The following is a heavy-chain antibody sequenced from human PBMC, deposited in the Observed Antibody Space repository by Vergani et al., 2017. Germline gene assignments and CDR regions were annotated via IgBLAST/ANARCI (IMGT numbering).Heavy chain of an antibody. CDR2: IRYDGSNK. D-gene: IGHD3-10*01. CDR1: GFTFSSYS. V-gene: IGHV3-30*02. J-gene: IGHJ6*02. CDR3: AKGVFGGVKQYGMDV. Sequence: QVQLVEFGGGVVQPGGSLRLSCAASGFTFSSYSMHWVRQAPGKGLEWVAFIRYDGSNKYYADSVKGRFTISRDNSKNTLYLQMNSLRAEDTAVYYRAKGVFGGVKQYGMDVWGQGTTVTVSS.